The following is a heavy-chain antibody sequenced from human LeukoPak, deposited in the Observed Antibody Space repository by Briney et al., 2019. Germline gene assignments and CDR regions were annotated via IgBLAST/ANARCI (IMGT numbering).Heavy chain of an antibody. CDR3: TTGHHYYDSSPLDY. CDR1: GFTFSNAW. Sequence: KTGGSLRLSCAASGFTFSNAWMSWVRQAPGKGLEWVGRIKSKTDGGTTDYAAPVKGRFTISRDDSKNTLYLQMNSLKTEDTAVYYCTTGHHYYDSSPLDYWGQGTLVTVSS. D-gene: IGHD3-22*01. CDR2: IKSKTDGGTT. V-gene: IGHV3-15*01. J-gene: IGHJ4*02.